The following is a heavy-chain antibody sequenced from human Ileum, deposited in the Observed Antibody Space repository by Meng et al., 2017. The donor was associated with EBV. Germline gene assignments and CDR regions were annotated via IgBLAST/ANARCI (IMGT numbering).Heavy chain of an antibody. J-gene: IGHJ4*02. CDR1: GVSCSGYY. V-gene: IGHV4-34*01. CDR3: ARGNKVSDRGFDY. CDR2: INHSGST. D-gene: IGHD3-10*01. Sequence: QVPLLPWGRGLSKPSATLALTCAVYGVSCSGYYWSWIRQPPGKGLEWIGEINHSGSTNYNPSLKSRVTISVDTSKNQFSLKLSSVTAADTAVYYCARGNKVSDRGFDYWGQGTLVTVSS.